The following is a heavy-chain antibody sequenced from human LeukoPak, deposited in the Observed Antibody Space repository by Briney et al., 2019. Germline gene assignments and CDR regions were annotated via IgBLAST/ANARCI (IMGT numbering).Heavy chain of an antibody. V-gene: IGHV1-18*01. CDR2: ISAYNGNT. J-gene: IGHJ3*02. CDR3: ARGRRIAVAALRNAFDI. CDR1: GYTFTSYG. Sequence: ASVKVSCKASGYTFTSYGISWVRQAPAQGLAWMGWISAYNGNTNYAQKLQGRVTMTPDTSTSTAYMELRSLRSDDTAVYYCARGRRIAVAALRNAFDIWGQGTMVTVSS. D-gene: IGHD6-19*01.